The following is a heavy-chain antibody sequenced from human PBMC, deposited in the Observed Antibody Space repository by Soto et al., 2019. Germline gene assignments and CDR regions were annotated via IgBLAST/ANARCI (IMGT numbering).Heavy chain of an antibody. CDR1: GGSISSGGYY. Sequence: SETLSLTCTVSGGSISSGGYYWSWIRQHPGKGLEWIGYIYYSGSTYYNPSLKSRVTISVDTSKNQFSLKLSSVTAADTAVYYCARGGPSRRITIFGVPNGGVSRFDPWGQGTLVTVSS. D-gene: IGHD3-3*01. V-gene: IGHV4-31*03. J-gene: IGHJ5*02. CDR3: ARGGPSRRITIFGVPNGGVSRFDP. CDR2: IYYSGST.